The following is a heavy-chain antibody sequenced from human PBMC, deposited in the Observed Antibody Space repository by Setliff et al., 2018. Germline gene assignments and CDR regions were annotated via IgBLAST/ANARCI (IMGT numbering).Heavy chain of an antibody. Sequence: VASVKVSCKASGYTFTDYYMHWVRQAPGQGLEWMGWINPNSGGTNYAQKFQGWVTMTRDTSISTAYMELSRLRSDDTAVYYCARSRDGGNSSGYSGAFDIWGQGTMVTVSS. J-gene: IGHJ3*02. D-gene: IGHD3-22*01. CDR2: INPNSGGT. V-gene: IGHV1-2*04. CDR3: ARSRDGGNSSGYSGAFDI. CDR1: GYTFTDYY.